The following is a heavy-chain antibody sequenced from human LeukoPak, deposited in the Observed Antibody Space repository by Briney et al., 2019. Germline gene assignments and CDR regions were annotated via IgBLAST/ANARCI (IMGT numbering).Heavy chain of an antibody. CDR3: ASRTGSHYPFDX. CDR2: MYPGGSDI. V-gene: IGHV5-51*01. Sequence: GESLKISCKGSGYSFSNYYIDWVRQMPGKGLEWMGVMYPGGSDIRYSPSFQGQVTISADKSIDTAYLQWSSLKTSDSAMYYCASRTGSHYPFDXWGQGTLVTV. CDR1: GYSFSNYY. D-gene: IGHD1-1*01. J-gene: IGHJ4*02.